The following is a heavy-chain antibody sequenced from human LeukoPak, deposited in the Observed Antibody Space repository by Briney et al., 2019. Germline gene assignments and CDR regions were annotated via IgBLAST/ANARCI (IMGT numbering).Heavy chain of an antibody. D-gene: IGHD1-1*01. Sequence: SETLSLTCTVSGGSLSSYYWSWVRQPPGKGLEWIGYIFNSGSTNYNPSLKSRVTISVDTSKNQCSLKLSSVTAADTAVYYCARVGGDVQLERRERWAFDVWGQGTMVTVSS. CDR3: ARVGGDVQLERRERWAFDV. J-gene: IGHJ3*01. V-gene: IGHV4-59*01. CDR2: IFNSGST. CDR1: GGSLSSYY.